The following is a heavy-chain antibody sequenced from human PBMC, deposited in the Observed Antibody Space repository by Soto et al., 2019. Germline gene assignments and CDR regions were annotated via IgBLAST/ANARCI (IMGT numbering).Heavy chain of an antibody. CDR3: ARDVENRNNLWPSSWGKFADSHYYYYNMDV. CDR2: ISHDGSKK. J-gene: IGHJ6*02. CDR1: GFAFSSYA. V-gene: IGHV3-30-3*01. D-gene: IGHD3-10*01. Sequence: GGSLRLSCAASGFAFSSYATYWVRQAPGKXLEWVAVISHDGSKKYYAESVKGRFTISRGNPENTLYLQMDSLRGDDTAVYYCARDVENRNNLWPSSWGKFADSHYYYYNMDVWGQGTTVTVSS.